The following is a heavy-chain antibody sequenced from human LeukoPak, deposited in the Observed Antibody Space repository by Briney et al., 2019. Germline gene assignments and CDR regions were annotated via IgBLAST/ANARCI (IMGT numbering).Heavy chain of an antibody. V-gene: IGHV3-30*18. CDR2: ISYDGSNK. CDR3: AKAGGSGYYYDYFDY. Sequence: PGRSLRLSCAASGFTFSSYGMHWVRQAPGKGLEWVAVISYDGSNKYYADSVKGRFTISRDNSKNTLYLQMNSLRAEDTAVYYCAKAGGSGYYYDYFDYWGQGTLVTVSS. D-gene: IGHD3-22*01. CDR1: GFTFSSYG. J-gene: IGHJ4*02.